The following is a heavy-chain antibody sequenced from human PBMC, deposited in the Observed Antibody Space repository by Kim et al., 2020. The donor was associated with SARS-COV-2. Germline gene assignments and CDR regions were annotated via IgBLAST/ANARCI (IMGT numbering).Heavy chain of an antibody. J-gene: IGHJ3*02. CDR1: GGSISSYY. CDR3: ARARTPDYYYGSSGYYYGNAFDS. CDR2: IYYSGST. V-gene: IGHV4-59*01. Sequence: SETLSLTCTVSGGSISSYYWSWIRQPPGKGLEWIGYIYYSGSTNYHPSPKSRVTISVDTSKNQFSLKLSSVTAADTAMYYRARARTPDYYYGSSGYYYGNAFDSWGRKTMVTVAS. D-gene: IGHD3-22*01.